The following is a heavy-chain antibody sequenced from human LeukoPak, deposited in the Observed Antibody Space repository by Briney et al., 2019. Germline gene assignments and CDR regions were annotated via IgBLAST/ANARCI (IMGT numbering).Heavy chain of an antibody. Sequence: GGSLRLSCAASGFTFSSYSMNWVRQAPGKGLEWVSSISSSSSYIYYADSVKGRFTISRDNAKNSLYLQMNSLRAEDTAVYYCARGPYSSSRYSWFDPWGQGTLVTVSS. J-gene: IGHJ5*02. CDR3: ARGPYSSSRYSWFDP. V-gene: IGHV3-21*01. D-gene: IGHD6-13*01. CDR2: ISSSSSYI. CDR1: GFTFSSYS.